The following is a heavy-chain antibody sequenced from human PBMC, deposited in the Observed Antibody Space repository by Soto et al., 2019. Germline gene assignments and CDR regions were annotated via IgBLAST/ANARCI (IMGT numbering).Heavy chain of an antibody. D-gene: IGHD1-26*01. Sequence: SVKVSFKASGFTFTSSAMQWVRQARGQRLEWIGWIVVDSGNTNYAQKLQERVTITTDISTSTAYMELRSLRSDDTAVYYCARSIVGASIYYGMDVWGQGTTVTVSS. V-gene: IGHV1-58*02. J-gene: IGHJ6*02. CDR3: ARSIVGASIYYGMDV. CDR1: GFTFTSSA. CDR2: IVVDSGNT.